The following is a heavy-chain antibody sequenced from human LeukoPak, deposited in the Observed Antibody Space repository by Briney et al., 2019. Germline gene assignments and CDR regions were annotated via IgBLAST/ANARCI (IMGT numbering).Heavy chain of an antibody. Sequence: GGSLRLSCAASGFIFSNNWISWVRQAPGKGLEWVGHIKSKSYGETTDYAEPVKGRFTISRDDADDMVYLQLSSLRPEDTAVYYCITITITRGALWGLGTLVTVSS. CDR1: GFIFSNNW. V-gene: IGHV3-15*01. CDR2: IKSKSYGETT. CDR3: ITITITRGAL. J-gene: IGHJ4*02. D-gene: IGHD3-10*01.